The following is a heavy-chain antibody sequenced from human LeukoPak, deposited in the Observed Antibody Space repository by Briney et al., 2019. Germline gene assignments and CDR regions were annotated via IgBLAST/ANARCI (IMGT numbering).Heavy chain of an antibody. Sequence: SETLSLTCSVSDDSITMYYWTWIRQPPGKGLEWIGYVDHTGSTNYNPSLKSRVTMSVDTSKNQFSLKLSSVTAADTAVYYCTRLASYSSGSYFIGMEWGQGTLVTVSS. J-gene: IGHJ4*02. D-gene: IGHD3-10*01. CDR3: TRLASYSSGSYFIGME. CDR2: VDHTGST. CDR1: DDSITMYY. V-gene: IGHV4-59*12.